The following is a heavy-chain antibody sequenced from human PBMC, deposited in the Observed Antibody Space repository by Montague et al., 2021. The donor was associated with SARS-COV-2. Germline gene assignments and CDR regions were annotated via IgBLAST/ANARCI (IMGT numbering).Heavy chain of an antibody. D-gene: IGHD3-9*01. CDR3: ARDMYYDILTGYYTY. V-gene: IGHV3-21*01. Sequence: SLRLSCAASGFTFSSYSMNWVRQAPGKGLEWVSSISSSSSYIFYADSVKGRFTISRDNAKNSLYLQMNSLRAEDTAVYYCARDMYYDILTGYYTYWGQGTLVTVSS. CDR2: ISSSSSYI. J-gene: IGHJ4*02. CDR1: GFTFSSYS.